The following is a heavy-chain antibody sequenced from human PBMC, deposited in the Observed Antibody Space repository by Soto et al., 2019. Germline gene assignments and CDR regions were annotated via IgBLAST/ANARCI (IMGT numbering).Heavy chain of an antibody. D-gene: IGHD3-9*01. J-gene: IGHJ5*02. CDR2: INPNSGGT. CDR1: GYTFTGYY. Sequence: QVQLVQSGAEVKKPGASVKVSCKASGYTFTGYYMHWVRQAPGQGLEWMGWINPNSGGTNYAQKFQGWVTMTRDTSISTAYMELRRLRSDDTAVYYCARDADVMTGYYWDWFDPWGQGTLVTVSS. CDR3: ARDADVMTGYYWDWFDP. V-gene: IGHV1-2*04.